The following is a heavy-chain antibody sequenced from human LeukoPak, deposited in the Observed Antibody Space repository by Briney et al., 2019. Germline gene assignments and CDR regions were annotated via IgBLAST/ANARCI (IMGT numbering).Heavy chain of an antibody. Sequence: SETLSLTCTVSGGSINSSSYYWGWIRQPPGKGLEWIGSIFYSGNTYDNPSLKSRVTISVDTSKNQFSLKLNSVTAADTAVYYCAREGLQYTLYYFDYWGQGTLVTVSS. CDR3: AREGLQYTLYYFDY. CDR1: GGSINSSSYY. CDR2: IFYSGNT. J-gene: IGHJ4*02. D-gene: IGHD4-11*01. V-gene: IGHV4-39*02.